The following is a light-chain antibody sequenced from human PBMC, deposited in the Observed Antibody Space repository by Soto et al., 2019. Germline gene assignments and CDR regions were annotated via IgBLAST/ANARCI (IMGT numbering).Light chain of an antibody. Sequence: QSVLTQPPSASGTPGQRVTISCSGSSSNIGTNTVNWYQQLPGTAPKLLIYDNNHRPSGVPDRFSGSKSGTSASLAISGLQSEAEADYYCAAWDDSLNCWVFGGGTQLTVL. CDR3: AAWDDSLNCWV. CDR1: SSNIGTNT. CDR2: DNN. J-gene: IGLJ7*01. V-gene: IGLV1-44*01.